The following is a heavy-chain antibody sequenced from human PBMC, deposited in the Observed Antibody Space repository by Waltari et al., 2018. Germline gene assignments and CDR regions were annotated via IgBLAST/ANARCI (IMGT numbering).Heavy chain of an antibody. CDR1: GGSFTTNYN. V-gene: IGHV4-39*01. CDR2: MQNRGRT. D-gene: IGHD1-1*01. CDR3: GRIAFGHDGGYFQY. Sequence: QLQLQESGPGLVRPWETLSLTCTVSGGSFTTNYNWAWFRQPPGKGLEWMGNMQNRGRTFYTPSLMSRATISLDTSKNQFSLTLTSVDAADTAVDVCGRIAFGHDGGYFQYWSQGTLATFSS. J-gene: IGHJ1*01.